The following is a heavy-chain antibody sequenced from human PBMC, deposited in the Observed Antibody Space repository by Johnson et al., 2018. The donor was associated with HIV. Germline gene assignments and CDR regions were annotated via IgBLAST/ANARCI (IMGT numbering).Heavy chain of an antibody. CDR3: AKVQSGWYVGADAFDI. V-gene: IGHV3-23*04. CDR2: ISGSGGST. D-gene: IGHD6-19*01. Sequence: EVQLVESGGGLVQPGGSLRLSCAASGFTFSSYAMSWVRQAPGKGLEWVSAISGSGGSTYYADSVKGRFTISRDNSKNTLYLQMNSLRAEDTAVYYCAKVQSGWYVGADAFDIWGQGTMVTVSS. J-gene: IGHJ3*02. CDR1: GFTFSSYA.